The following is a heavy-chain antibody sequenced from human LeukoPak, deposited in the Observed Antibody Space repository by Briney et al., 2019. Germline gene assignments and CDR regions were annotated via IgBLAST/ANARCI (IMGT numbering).Heavy chain of an antibody. V-gene: IGHV3-53*01. CDR2: IYSGGAT. CDR1: GFTVISNL. D-gene: IGHD3-16*02. J-gene: IGHJ4*02. CDR3: ARGAYRISWPGIDY. Sequence: PGGSLRLSCAASGFTVISNLMTWVRQSPGRGLEWLSSIYSGGATYYADSVKGRFTISRDHSNNSVSLQVANLRVEDTAIYYCARGAYRISWPGIDYWGQGTLVTVSS.